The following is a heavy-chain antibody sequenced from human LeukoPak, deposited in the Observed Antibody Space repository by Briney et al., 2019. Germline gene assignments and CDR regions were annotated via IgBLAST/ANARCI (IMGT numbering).Heavy chain of an antibody. V-gene: IGHV3-30*02. CDR1: GFTFSSYG. CDR2: FRHDGSNK. CDR3: AKDGPPIVVVPAAIADGYYYYMDV. J-gene: IGHJ6*03. Sequence: GGLLRPSCAAPGFTFSSYGMHWVRKAPGKGREWVAFFRHDGSNKYYADSGKGRLTISSENSKNTPYRQMNSLRAEDTAVYYCAKDGPPIVVVPAAIADGYYYYMDVWGKGTTVTVSS. D-gene: IGHD2-2*01.